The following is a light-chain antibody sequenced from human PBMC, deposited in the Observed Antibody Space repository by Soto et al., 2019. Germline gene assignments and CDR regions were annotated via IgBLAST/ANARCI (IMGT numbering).Light chain of an antibody. CDR1: QSLLYIDGYNY. CDR3: MQARQTPFT. J-gene: IGKJ3*01. V-gene: IGKV2-28*01. Sequence: DIVMTQSPLSLPVTPGEPASISCTSSQSLLYIDGYNYLDWYLQKPGQPPKLLIYSASNRASGVPARFSGSVSGTDFTLKISRVEAEDVGVYFCMQARQTPFTFGPGTKVDIK. CDR2: SAS.